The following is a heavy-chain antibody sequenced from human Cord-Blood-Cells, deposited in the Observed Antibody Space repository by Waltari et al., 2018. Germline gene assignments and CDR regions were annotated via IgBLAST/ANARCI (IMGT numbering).Heavy chain of an antibody. CDR2: INPNSGGT. Sequence: QVQLVQSGAEVKKPGASVKVSCKASGYTFTGYYMHWVRQAPGQGLEWRGWINPNSGGTNYAQKLQGRVTMTRDTSISTAYMELSRLRSDDTAVYYCARDLSSSSWYWFDPWGQGTLVTVSS. J-gene: IGHJ5*02. V-gene: IGHV1-2*02. D-gene: IGHD6-13*01. CDR1: GYTFTGYY. CDR3: ARDLSSSSWYWFDP.